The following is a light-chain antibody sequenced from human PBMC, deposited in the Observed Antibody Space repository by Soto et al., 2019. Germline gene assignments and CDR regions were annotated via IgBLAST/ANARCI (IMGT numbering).Light chain of an antibody. CDR2: AAS. CDR1: QGIRSY. V-gene: IGKV1-9*01. Sequence: DIQLTQSPSFLSASVGDRVTITCRASQGIRSYLAWYRQKPGKAPKLLIYAASTLQSGVPSRFSGSGSGTEFTLTTSSLQPEDFATYYCQQLNSYPITFGQGTRLEIK. J-gene: IGKJ5*01. CDR3: QQLNSYPIT.